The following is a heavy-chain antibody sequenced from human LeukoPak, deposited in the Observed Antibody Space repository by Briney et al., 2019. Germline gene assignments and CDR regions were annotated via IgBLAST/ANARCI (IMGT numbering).Heavy chain of an antibody. D-gene: IGHD2-2*02. Sequence: GNVSCKGCVCTFTNSAMQWVGQARGRGGEGRGWIDVCRGKRNYAQKFQERVTITRDMPTSTAYIELISLRSEDTAVYYCAAGGYCSSTSCYTPAFDIWGQGTMVTVSS. CDR3: AAGGYCSSTSCYTPAFDI. V-gene: IGHV1-58*02. CDR1: VCTFTNSA. J-gene: IGHJ3*02. CDR2: IDVCRGKR.